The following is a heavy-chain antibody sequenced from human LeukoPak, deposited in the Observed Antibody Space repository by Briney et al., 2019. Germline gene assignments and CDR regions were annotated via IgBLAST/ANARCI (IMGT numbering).Heavy chain of an antibody. D-gene: IGHD3-9*01. CDR2: IIPIFGTA. V-gene: IGHV1-69*13. Sequence: SVKVSCKASGGTFSSYAISWVRQAPGQGLEWMGGIIPIFGTANYAQKFQGRVTITADESTSTAYKELSSLRSEDTAVYYCARGGESYDILTGHTPWGQGTLVTVPS. CDR3: ARGGESYDILTGHTP. CDR1: GGTFSSYA. J-gene: IGHJ5*02.